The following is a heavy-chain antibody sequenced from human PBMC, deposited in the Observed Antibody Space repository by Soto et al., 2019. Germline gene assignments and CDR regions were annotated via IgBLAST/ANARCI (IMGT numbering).Heavy chain of an antibody. J-gene: IGHJ6*02. CDR3: ARDGGGHYYYGMDV. CDR1: GFTFSSYG. Sequence: QVQLVESGGGVVQPGRSLRLSCAASGFTFSSYGMHWVRQAPGKGLEWVAVIWYDGSNKYYADSVKGRFTISRDNSKNTLYLQMNSLRAEDTAVYYCARDGGGHYYYGMDVWGQGTTVTVSS. V-gene: IGHV3-33*01. CDR2: IWYDGSNK. D-gene: IGHD2-15*01.